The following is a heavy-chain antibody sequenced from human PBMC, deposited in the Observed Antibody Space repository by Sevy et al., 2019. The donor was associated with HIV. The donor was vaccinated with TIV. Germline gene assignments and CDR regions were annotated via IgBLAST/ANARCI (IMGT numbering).Heavy chain of an antibody. CDR3: ARERGTYYDTSGYPYLLEPGFDY. Sequence: GGSLRLSCVASGFPFNYYAMNWVRQAPGKGLEWILYINSDSDTMYYGDSVKGRFTISRDNAKNSLYLQMNSLRDEDTAVYYCARERGTYYDTSGYPYLLEPGFDYWGQGTLVTVSS. CDR1: GFPFNYYA. CDR2: INSDSDTM. D-gene: IGHD3-22*01. J-gene: IGHJ4*02. V-gene: IGHV3-48*02.